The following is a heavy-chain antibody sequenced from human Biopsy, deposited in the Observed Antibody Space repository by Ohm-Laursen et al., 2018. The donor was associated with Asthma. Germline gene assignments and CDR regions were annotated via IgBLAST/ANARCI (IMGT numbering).Heavy chain of an antibody. V-gene: IGHV3-23*01. Sequence: SLRLSCAAPGFTFSNYAMSWVRQAPGKGLEWVSSITGSGGFTYYAGSVKGRFTISRDYSKNTLYLQMHSLRAEDTAVYYCARGDSSNWSHYYFDYWGQGTLVTVSS. J-gene: IGHJ4*02. CDR2: ITGSGGFT. D-gene: IGHD3-22*01. CDR1: GFTFSNYA. CDR3: ARGDSSNWSHYYFDY.